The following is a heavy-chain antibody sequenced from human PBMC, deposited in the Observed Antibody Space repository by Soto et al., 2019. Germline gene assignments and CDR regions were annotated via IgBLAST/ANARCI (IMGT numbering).Heavy chain of an antibody. CDR2: IWNDSSIK. D-gene: IGHD1-20*01. Sequence: GGSLRLSCAASKFAVSTYGMHWVRQAPGKGLEWVAVIWNDSSIKIYADTVKGRFNISRDNSKNTLYLQMNTPRAEDTAVYFCARRNWNFFDYWGQGTRVTVSS. CDR3: ARRNWNFFDY. CDR1: KFAVSTYG. V-gene: IGHV3-33*01. J-gene: IGHJ4*02.